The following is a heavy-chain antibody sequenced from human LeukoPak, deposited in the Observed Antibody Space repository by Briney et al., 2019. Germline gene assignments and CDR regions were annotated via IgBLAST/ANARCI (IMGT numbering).Heavy chain of an antibody. CDR3: ARVTSRDPLHY. V-gene: IGHV3-23*01. CDR2: ISASGSAA. J-gene: IGHJ4*02. Sequence: PGGSLRLSCAASGFIFSNYGMNWVRQAPGKGLEWVAAISASGSAASYADSVRGRFTISRDNAKNSLYLQMNSLRAEDTAFYCARVTSRDPLHYWGQGTLVTVSS. CDR1: GFIFSNYG. D-gene: IGHD2-21*02.